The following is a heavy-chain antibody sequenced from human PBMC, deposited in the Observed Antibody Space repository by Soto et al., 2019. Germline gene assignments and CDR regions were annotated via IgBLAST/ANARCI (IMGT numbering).Heavy chain of an antibody. CDR1: GGTFSSYA. CDR3: ARDRGHSSGPWDWFDP. CDR2: IIPIFGTA. V-gene: IGHV1-69*06. J-gene: IGHJ5*02. D-gene: IGHD3-22*01. Sequence: QVQLVQSGAEVKKPGSSVKVSCKASGGTFSSYAISWVRQAPGQGLEWMGGIIPIFGTANYAQKFQGRVTITADKSTSTAYMELSSQRSEDTAVYYCARDRGHSSGPWDWFDPWGQGTLVTVSS.